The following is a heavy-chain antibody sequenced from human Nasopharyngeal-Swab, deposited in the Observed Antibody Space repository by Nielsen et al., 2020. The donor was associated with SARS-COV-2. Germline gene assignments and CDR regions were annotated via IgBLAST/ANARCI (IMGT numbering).Heavy chain of an antibody. J-gene: IGHJ4*02. CDR2: VKNDGTTT. CDR1: GFTLSEYW. V-gene: IGHV3-74*01. CDR3: ARDGQGAVDLDY. Sequence: GGSLRLSCAASGFTLSEYWVHWVRQAPGKGLVWVSHVKNDGTTTTYADAVKGRFTMSRDDAKNTLYLQMNSLRTEDTAVYYCARDGQGAVDLDYWDQGSLVTVSS. D-gene: IGHD6-19*01.